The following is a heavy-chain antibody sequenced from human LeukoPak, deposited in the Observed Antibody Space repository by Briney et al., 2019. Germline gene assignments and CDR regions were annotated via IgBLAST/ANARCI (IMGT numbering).Heavy chain of an antibody. D-gene: IGHD4-11*01. V-gene: IGHV3-30*04. CDR1: GFTFSSYA. Sequence: GGSLRLSCAASGFTFSSYAMHWVRQAPGKGLEWVAVISYDGSNKYYADSVKGRFTISRDNSKNTLYLQMNSLRAEDTAVYYCARDGTLHFHYYYYYMDVWGKGTTVTVSS. CDR3: ARDGTLHFHYYYYYMDV. J-gene: IGHJ6*03. CDR2: ISYDGSNK.